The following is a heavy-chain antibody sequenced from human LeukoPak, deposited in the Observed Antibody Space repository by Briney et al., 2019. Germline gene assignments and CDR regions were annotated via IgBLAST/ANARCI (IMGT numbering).Heavy chain of an antibody. CDR3: AREGIAARSSLYYYGMDV. V-gene: IGHV4-59*01. Sequence: NPSETLSLTCTVSGGSISSYYWSWIRQPPGKGLEWIGYIYYSGSTNYNPSLKSRVTISVDTSKNQFSLKLSSVTAADTAVYYCAREGIAARSSLYYYGMDVWGQGTTVTVSS. D-gene: IGHD6-6*01. J-gene: IGHJ6*02. CDR1: GGSISSYY. CDR2: IYYSGST.